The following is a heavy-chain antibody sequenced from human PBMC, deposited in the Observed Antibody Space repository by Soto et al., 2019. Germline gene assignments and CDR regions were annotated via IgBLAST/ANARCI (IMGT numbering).Heavy chain of an antibody. CDR1: GGSISSSSYY. J-gene: IGHJ3*02. Sequence: SETLSLTCTVSGGSISSSSYYWGWIRQPPGKGLEWIGSIYYSGSTYYNPSLKSRVTISVDTSKNQFSLKLSSVTAADTAVYYCARPFMGSYQPEDAFDIWGQGTMVTVSS. CDR3: ARPFMGSYQPEDAFDI. D-gene: IGHD3-10*01. V-gene: IGHV4-39*01. CDR2: IYYSGST.